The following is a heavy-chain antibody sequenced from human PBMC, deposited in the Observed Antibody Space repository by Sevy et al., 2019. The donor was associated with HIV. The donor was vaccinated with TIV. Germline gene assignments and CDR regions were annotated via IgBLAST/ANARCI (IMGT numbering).Heavy chain of an antibody. CDR2: TRNKADSYTT. J-gene: IGHJ4*02. CDR1: GFTFSDHY. D-gene: IGHD6-13*01. CDR3: ATHAGIAAAGRVFDY. V-gene: IGHV3-72*01. Sequence: GGSLRLSCAASGFTFSDHYMEWVRQAPGKGLEWVGRTRNKADSYTTEYAASVKGRFTISRDDSKNSLYLQMNSLKTEDTAVYYCATHAGIAAAGRVFDYWGQGSLVTVSA.